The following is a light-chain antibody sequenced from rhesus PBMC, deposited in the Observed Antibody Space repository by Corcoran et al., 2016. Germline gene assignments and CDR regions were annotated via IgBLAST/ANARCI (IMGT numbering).Light chain of an antibody. V-gene: IGKV2-78*01. J-gene: IGKJ1*01. CDR1: QSLMHSNVNTY. CDR3: MRIIQLPWT. CDR2: LVS. Sequence: DIVMTQTPLSLPVTPGEPASISCRSSQSLMHSNVNTYLYCYMQKPGQAPNFLFFLVSNRAPGVPDRLCGMGSGTDFTLKISRVEAEDVGVYSCMRIIQLPWTFGQGTKVEIK.